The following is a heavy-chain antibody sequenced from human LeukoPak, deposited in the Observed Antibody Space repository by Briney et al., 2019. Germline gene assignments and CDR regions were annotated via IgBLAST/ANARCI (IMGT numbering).Heavy chain of an antibody. CDR1: GYTFTSYY. D-gene: IGHD2-2*01. CDR2: INPSGGST. J-gene: IGHJ6*02. V-gene: IGHV1-46*01. CDR3: ARAGGHCSSTSCYPNGMDV. Sequence: GASVKVSCKASGYTFTSYYMHWVRQAPGQGLEWMGIINPSGGSTSYAQKFQGRVTMTRDTSTSTVYMELSSLRSEDTAVYYCARAGGHCSSTSCYPNGMDVWGQGTTVTVSS.